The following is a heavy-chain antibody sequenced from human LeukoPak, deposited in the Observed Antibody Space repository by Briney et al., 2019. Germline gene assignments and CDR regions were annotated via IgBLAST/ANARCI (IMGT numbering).Heavy chain of an antibody. V-gene: IGHV3-30*03. J-gene: IGHJ4*02. CDR2: ISFDGSNK. Sequence: GRSLRLSCAASGFSFSSYAMHWVRQAPGKGLEWVAGISFDGSNKYYADSLKGRFTISRDNSKNTLYMQMNSLRVEDTAVYYCCGGLFYCDYLGQGSLVTVSS. D-gene: IGHD3-10*01. CDR3: CGGLFYCDY. CDR1: GFSFSSYA.